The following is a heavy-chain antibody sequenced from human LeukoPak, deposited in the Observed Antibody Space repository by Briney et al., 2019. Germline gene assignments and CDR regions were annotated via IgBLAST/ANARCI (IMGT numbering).Heavy chain of an antibody. D-gene: IGHD3-3*01. V-gene: IGHV3-30*04. J-gene: IGHJ5*02. CDR1: GFTFSSYA. Sequence: GRSLRLSCAASGFTFSSYAMHWVRQAPGKGLEWVAVISYDGSNKYYADSVKGRFTISRDNSKNTLYLQMNSLRAEDTAVYYCARDVWYDFWSGCYGDNWFDPWGQGTLVTVSS. CDR3: ARDVWYDFWSGCYGDNWFDP. CDR2: ISYDGSNK.